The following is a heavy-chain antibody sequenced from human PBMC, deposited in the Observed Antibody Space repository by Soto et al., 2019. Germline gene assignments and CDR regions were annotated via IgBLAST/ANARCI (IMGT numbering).Heavy chain of an antibody. D-gene: IGHD3-3*01. J-gene: IGHJ4*02. V-gene: IGHV4-34*01. Sequence: SETLSLTCAVYGGSFSGYYWSWIRQPPGKGLEWIGEINHSGSTNYNPSLKSRVTISVDTPKNQFSLKLSSVTAADTAVYYCARGAERFLDPIILYWGQGTLVTVSS. CDR1: GGSFSGYY. CDR3: ARGAERFLDPIILY. CDR2: INHSGST.